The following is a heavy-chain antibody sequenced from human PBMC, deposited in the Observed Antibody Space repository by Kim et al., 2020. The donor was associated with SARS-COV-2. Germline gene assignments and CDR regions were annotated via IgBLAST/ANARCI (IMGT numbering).Heavy chain of an antibody. V-gene: IGHV3-7*01. D-gene: IGHD2-21*02. Sequence: GGSLRLSCVASGFTFNTHWMQWVRQAPGKGLEWVASIKGDGSEKTYLDSVKGRFTISRDNAMTSLYLQMDSLRVDDTAVYYCVGTGMYSYWGQGTLVTVSS. CDR2: IKGDGSEK. CDR3: VGTGMYSY. J-gene: IGHJ4*02. CDR1: GFTFNTHW.